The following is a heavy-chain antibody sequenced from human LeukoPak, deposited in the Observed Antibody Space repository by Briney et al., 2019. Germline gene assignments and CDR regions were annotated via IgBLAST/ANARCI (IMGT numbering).Heavy chain of an antibody. D-gene: IGHD5-12*01. CDR1: GGSISTYY. Sequence: SETLSLTCTLSGGSISTYYWTWIRQPPGKGLESIGYVFYTGSTNYNPSLKSRVTISVGTSKNQFSLKLNSVTAADTAIYYCARVAYSGYDSRGAFDIWGQGTMVTVSS. J-gene: IGHJ3*02. V-gene: IGHV4-59*01. CDR2: VFYTGST. CDR3: ARVAYSGYDSRGAFDI.